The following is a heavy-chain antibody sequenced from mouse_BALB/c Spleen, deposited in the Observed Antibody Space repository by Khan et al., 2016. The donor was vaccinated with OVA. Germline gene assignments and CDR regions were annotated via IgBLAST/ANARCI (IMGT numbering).Heavy chain of an antibody. CDR1: GYTFSSYY. CDR3: TRSGYGSFAY. CDR2: INPNNGDS. D-gene: IGHD2-2*01. V-gene: IGHV1S81*02. J-gene: IGHJ3*01. Sequence: QVMLQQSGAELVKTGASVKLSCKASGYTFSSYYLYWVKQRPGQGLEWIGEINPNNGDSNFNEKFKSKATLTVDRFSYTAYMQLSSLTSEDSAVYYCTRSGYGSFAYWGQGTLVTVSA.